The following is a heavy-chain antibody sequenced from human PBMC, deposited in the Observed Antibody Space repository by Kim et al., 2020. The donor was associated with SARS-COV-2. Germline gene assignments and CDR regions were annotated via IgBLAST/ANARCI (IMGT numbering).Heavy chain of an antibody. Sequence: SESLSLTCTVSGGSISSSSYYWGWIRQPPGKGLEWIGSIYYSGSTYYNPSLKSRVTISVDTSKNQFSLKLSSVTAADTAVYYCARTPSKMEDPNDYWGQGTLVTVSS. D-gene: IGHD1-1*01. V-gene: IGHV4-39*01. CDR2: IYYSGST. CDR1: GGSISSSSYY. CDR3: ARTPSKMEDPNDY. J-gene: IGHJ4*02.